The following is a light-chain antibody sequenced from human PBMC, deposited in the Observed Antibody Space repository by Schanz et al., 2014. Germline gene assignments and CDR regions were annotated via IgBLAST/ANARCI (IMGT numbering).Light chain of an antibody. V-gene: IGLV1-44*01. Sequence: QSVLTQPPSASGTPGQRVTISCSGSSSNIGTNTVIWYQQLPGTAPKLLIYRINERPSGVPDRFSGSRSGTSASLAISGLQSEDEADYYCSSYAGSNTVVFGGGTKLTVL. CDR2: RIN. J-gene: IGLJ3*02. CDR3: SSYAGSNTVV. CDR1: SSNIGTNT.